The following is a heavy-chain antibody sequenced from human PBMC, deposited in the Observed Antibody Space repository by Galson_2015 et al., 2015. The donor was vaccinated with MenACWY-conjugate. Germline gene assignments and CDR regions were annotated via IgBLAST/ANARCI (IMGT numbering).Heavy chain of an antibody. Sequence: ETLSLTCAVSGISISKYYWSWLRQPPGKGLEWIGFVYDNGGTTYKPSLKSRATISRDTSKNQLSLTLTSVTPADTAVYYCARVLRNYPSNWLDPWGQGTLVTVSS. V-gene: IGHV4-59*01. CDR2: VYDNGGT. CDR3: ARVLRNYPSNWLDP. CDR1: GISISKYY. D-gene: IGHD4-11*01. J-gene: IGHJ5*02.